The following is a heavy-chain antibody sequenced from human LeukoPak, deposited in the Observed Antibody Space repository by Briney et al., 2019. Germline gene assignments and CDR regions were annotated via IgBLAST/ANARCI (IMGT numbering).Heavy chain of an antibody. J-gene: IGHJ4*02. Sequence: GGSLRLSCAASGFTFSDYYMSWIRQAPGKGLEWVSYITSSSSDANYADSVKGRFTISRDIAKNTLYLQMNSLRAEDTAVYYCARVNVCPRCHFDYWGQGTLVTVSS. CDR3: ARVNVCPRCHFDY. CDR1: GFTFSDYY. D-gene: IGHD3-16*01. CDR2: ITSSSSDA. V-gene: IGHV3-11*06.